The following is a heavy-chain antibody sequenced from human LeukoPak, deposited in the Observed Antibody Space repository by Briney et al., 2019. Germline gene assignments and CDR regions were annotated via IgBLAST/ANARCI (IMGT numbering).Heavy chain of an antibody. D-gene: IGHD5-24*01. CDR3: ATLRDGYNLDGTDV. V-gene: IGHV1-69*04. Sequence: SVKVSCKASGGTFSSYAISWVRQAPGQGLEWMGRIIPIFGIASYAQKFQGRVTITADKSTSTAYMELSSLRSEDTAVYYCATLRDGYNLDGTDVWGQGTTVTVSS. CDR1: GGTFSSYA. CDR2: IIPIFGIA. J-gene: IGHJ6*02.